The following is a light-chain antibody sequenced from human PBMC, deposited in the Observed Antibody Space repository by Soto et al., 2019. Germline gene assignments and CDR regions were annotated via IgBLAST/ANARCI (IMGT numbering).Light chain of an antibody. V-gene: IGKV1-5*01. CDR3: QQYNSYSRT. J-gene: IGKJ1*01. CDR1: QSISTW. Sequence: DIQMTQSPSTLSASVGDRVTITCRASQSISTWLAWYQQKPGKAPTLLIYHASSLASGVPSRFSGSGSGTEFTLTISSLQPDDFATYHCQQYNSYSRTFGQGTKVELK. CDR2: HAS.